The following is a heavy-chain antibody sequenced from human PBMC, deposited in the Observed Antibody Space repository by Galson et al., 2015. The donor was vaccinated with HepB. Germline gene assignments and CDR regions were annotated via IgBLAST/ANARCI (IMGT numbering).Heavy chain of an antibody. CDR3: ATFIAVSGVEGFWFDP. CDR2: IVPFLDIT. CDR1: GGDFNTYT. Sequence: SVKVSCKASGGDFNTYTISWVRQAPGQGLEWMGRIVPFLDITNYAQNFQGRVTITADKSTTTVYMELNNLRSEDMAIYYCATFIAVSGVEGFWFDPWGQGTLVTVSS. D-gene: IGHD6-19*01. V-gene: IGHV1-69*02. J-gene: IGHJ5*02.